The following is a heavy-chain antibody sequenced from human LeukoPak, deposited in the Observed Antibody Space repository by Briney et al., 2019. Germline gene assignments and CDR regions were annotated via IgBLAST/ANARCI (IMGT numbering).Heavy chain of an antibody. J-gene: IGHJ1*01. D-gene: IGHD1-26*01. Sequence: GGSLRLSCAASGFTFTTYSLKWVRRAPGKGLEWVSSISSGGSYIYYADSVKGRFTISRDNSKKTLYLQMNSLRAEDTAVYYCAREWDDCPHWGQGTLVTVSS. V-gene: IGHV3-21*04. CDR1: GFTFTTYS. CDR3: AREWDDCPH. CDR2: ISSGGSYI.